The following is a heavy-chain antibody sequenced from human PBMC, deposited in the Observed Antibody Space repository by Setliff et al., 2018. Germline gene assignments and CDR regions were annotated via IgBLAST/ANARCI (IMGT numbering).Heavy chain of an antibody. CDR1: GGAFSDYY. Sequence: SETLSLTCAASGGAFSDYYWTWIRQPPGKGLEWIGEINHSRSTNYNPSLKSRVIISVDTSKNQFSLKLRSVTAADTAVYYCASGGTFRYFDYWGQGTLVTVSS. V-gene: IGHV4-34*01. CDR2: INHSRST. CDR3: ASGGTFRYFDY. J-gene: IGHJ4*02.